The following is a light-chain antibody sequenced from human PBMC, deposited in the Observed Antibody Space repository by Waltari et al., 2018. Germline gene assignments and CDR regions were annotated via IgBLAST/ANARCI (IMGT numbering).Light chain of an antibody. Sequence: DIVMTQSPESLAVSLGARATITCKSSQSVLHSSNNKNYFAWYQQKPGQPPKLLIYWASTRKSGVPDRFSGSGSGTDFTLTISSLQAEDVAVYYCQQFQSHLRTFGQGTEVEIK. CDR1: QSVLHSSNNKNY. CDR3: QQFQSHLRT. J-gene: IGKJ1*01. CDR2: WAS. V-gene: IGKV4-1*01.